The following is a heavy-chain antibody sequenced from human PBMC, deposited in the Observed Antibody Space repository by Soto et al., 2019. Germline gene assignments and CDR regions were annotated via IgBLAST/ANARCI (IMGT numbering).Heavy chain of an antibody. V-gene: IGHV2-5*01. CDR2: IYWNDDK. Sequence: QITLKESGPTLVKPTQTLTLTCTFSGFSLATSGVGVGWIRQPPGKALGWLAVIYWNDDKYYSPSLKTRLATTKDTSKNQVFLTMTNMDPMDTGTCFCAHSRHSSGGSRFAYWGQGTLVTVSS. CDR1: GFSLATSGVG. D-gene: IGHD2-15*01. CDR3: AHSRHSSGGSRFAY. J-gene: IGHJ4*02.